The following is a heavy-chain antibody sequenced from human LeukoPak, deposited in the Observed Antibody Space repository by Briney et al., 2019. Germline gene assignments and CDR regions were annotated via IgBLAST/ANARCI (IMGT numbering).Heavy chain of an antibody. D-gene: IGHD2-15*01. CDR1: GGSISSYY. Sequence: SETLSLTCTVSGGSISSYYWSWIRQPPGKGLEWIGYIYYSGSTNYNPSLKSRVTISVDTSKNQFSLKLGSVTAADTAVYYCAREAVDPLGYYYGMDVWGQGTTVTVSS. CDR3: AREAVDPLGYYYGMDV. J-gene: IGHJ6*02. CDR2: IYYSGST. V-gene: IGHV4-59*01.